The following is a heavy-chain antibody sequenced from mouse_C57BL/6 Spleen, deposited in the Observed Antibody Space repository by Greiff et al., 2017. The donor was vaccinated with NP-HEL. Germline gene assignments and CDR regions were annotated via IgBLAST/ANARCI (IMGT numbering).Heavy chain of an antibody. CDR3: AREPVDYYGSSYGGYFDV. J-gene: IGHJ1*03. CDR2: IDPEDGAT. Sequence: VQLKESGAELVKPGASVKLSCTASGFNFKDYYMHWVKQRTEQGLEWIGRIDPEDGATKYAPKFQGKATITADPSSNTAYLQLSSLTSEDTAVYYCAREPVDYYGSSYGGYFDVWGTGTTVTVSS. D-gene: IGHD1-1*01. CDR1: GFNFKDYY. V-gene: IGHV14-2*01.